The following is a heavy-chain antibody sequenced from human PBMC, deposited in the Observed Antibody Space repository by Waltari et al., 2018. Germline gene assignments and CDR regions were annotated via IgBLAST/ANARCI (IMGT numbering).Heavy chain of an antibody. Sequence: QVQLVQSGAEVKKPGASVKVSCKASGYTFTGYYMHWLRQAPCNGLEWMGWINPNSGGTKYAQKLQGRVTMTRDTSISTAYMELSRLRSDDTAVYYGARVGGYYDSSGYPVAFDIWGQGTMVTVSS. V-gene: IGHV1-2*02. CDR1: GYTFTGYY. CDR3: ARVGGYYDSSGYPVAFDI. J-gene: IGHJ3*02. CDR2: INPNSGGT. D-gene: IGHD3-22*01.